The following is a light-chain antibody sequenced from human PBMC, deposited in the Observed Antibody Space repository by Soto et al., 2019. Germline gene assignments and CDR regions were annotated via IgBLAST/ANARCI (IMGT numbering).Light chain of an antibody. CDR1: QDISNS. CDR3: QNYNSAPLT. CDR2: ATS. Sequence: DLQMTQSPSSLSASVGDRVTITCRASQDISNSLAWYQQKPGEVPKVLIYATSILQSGVPARFSGSGPGTDFTLTINSLQPEDVASYYCQNYNSAPLTFGGGTKVEI. J-gene: IGKJ4*01. V-gene: IGKV1-27*01.